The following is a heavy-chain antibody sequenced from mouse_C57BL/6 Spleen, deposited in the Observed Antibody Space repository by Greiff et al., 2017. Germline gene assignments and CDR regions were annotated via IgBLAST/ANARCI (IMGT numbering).Heavy chain of an antibody. CDR1: GYTSTDYN. D-gene: IGHD4-1*01. V-gene: IGHV1-22*01. CDR3: ATNWGLGYFDY. CDR2: INPNNGGT. Sequence: VQLQQSGPELVKPGASVKMSCKASGYTSTDYNMHWVKQSHGKSLEWIGYINPNNGGTSYNQKFKGKATLTVNKSSSTAYMELRSLTSEDSAVYYCATNWGLGYFDYWGQGTTLTVSS. J-gene: IGHJ2*01.